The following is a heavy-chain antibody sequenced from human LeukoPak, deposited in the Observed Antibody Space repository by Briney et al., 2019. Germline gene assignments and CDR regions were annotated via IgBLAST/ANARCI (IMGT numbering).Heavy chain of an antibody. CDR1: GYTFIGYY. CDR3: AREYYDSSGIKYAFNI. J-gene: IGHJ3*02. CDR2: IDPDSGGS. V-gene: IGHV1-2*02. Sequence: ASVKVCCKASGYTFIGYYIHWVRQAPGQGLEWMGCIDPDSGGSKYAQKFQGRVTMTRDTSISTAYMELNRLRSDDTAVYYCAREYYDSSGIKYAFNIWGQGTMVTVSS. D-gene: IGHD3-22*01.